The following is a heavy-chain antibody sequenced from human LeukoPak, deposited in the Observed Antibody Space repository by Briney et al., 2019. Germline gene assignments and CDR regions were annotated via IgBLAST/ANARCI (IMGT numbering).Heavy chain of an antibody. CDR1: GFTFGKYW. CDR3: ARDQYDTWSRRGNFDS. CDR2: IKLDGSEK. J-gene: IGHJ4*02. Sequence: GGSLRLSCVASGFTFGKYWMSWVRQAPGKRLEWVANIKLDGSEKNYVDSVKGRFTISRDNTKNSLYLQMNSLRVEDTAVFYCARDQYDTWSRRGNFDSWGQGTLVIVSS. V-gene: IGHV3-7*03. D-gene: IGHD3-3*01.